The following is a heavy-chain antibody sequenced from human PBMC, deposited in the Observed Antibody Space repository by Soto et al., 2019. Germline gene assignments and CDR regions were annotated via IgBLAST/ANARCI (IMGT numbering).Heavy chain of an antibody. D-gene: IGHD6-19*01. CDR2: INAGNGNT. V-gene: IGHV1-3*01. CDR3: ARGMTVAGYY. Sequence: QVPLVQSGAEVRKPGASVKVSCKASGYTFTDYTIHWVRQAPGQRLEWMGWINAGNGNTKYSQKFQGRVTITRDTSASTAYMELSSLRSEDTAVYYGARGMTVAGYYWGQGTLLTVSS. J-gene: IGHJ4*02. CDR1: GYTFTDYT.